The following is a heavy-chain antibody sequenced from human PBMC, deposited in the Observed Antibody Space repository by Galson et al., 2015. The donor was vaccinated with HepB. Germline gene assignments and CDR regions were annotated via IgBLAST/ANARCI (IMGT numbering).Heavy chain of an antibody. CDR1: GGTFSSYA. D-gene: IGHD3-10*01. CDR2: IIPIFGTA. J-gene: IGHJ4*02. CDR3: ARVNVITMVRGVIIRVIDY. V-gene: IGHV1-69*05. Sequence: SVKVSCKASGGTFSSYAISWVRQAPGQGLEWMGGIIPIFGTANYAQKLQGRVTMTTDTSTSTAYMELRSLRSDDTAVYYCARVNVITMVRGVIIRVIDYWGQGTLVTVSS.